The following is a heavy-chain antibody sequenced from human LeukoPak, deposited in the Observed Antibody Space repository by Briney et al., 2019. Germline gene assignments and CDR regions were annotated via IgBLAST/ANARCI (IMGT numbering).Heavy chain of an antibody. Sequence: SETLSLTCTVSGGSISSYYWSWIRQPPGKGLEWIGYMYYSGSTNYNPSLKSRVTISVDTSKNQFSLKLSSVTAADTAVYYCARVGVVPAADSYYFDYWGQGTLVTVSS. V-gene: IGHV4-59*08. J-gene: IGHJ4*02. CDR2: MYYSGST. CDR3: ARVGVVPAADSYYFDY. D-gene: IGHD2-2*01. CDR1: GGSISSYY.